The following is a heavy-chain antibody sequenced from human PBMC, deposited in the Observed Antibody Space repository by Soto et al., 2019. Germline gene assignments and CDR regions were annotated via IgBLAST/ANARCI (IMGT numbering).Heavy chain of an antibody. J-gene: IGHJ5*02. Sequence: SETLSLTCAVYGGSVNGYYWNWIRQPPGKGLKWIGEINHTGGTHYNPSLKSRVTMSVDTSKNQFSLRLSSVTAADTAIYYCATRITVFGLLIPPFDPWGQGTQVTVSS. CDR2: INHTGGT. CDR3: ATRITVFGLLIPPFDP. V-gene: IGHV4-34*01. CDR1: GGSVNGYY. D-gene: IGHD3-3*01.